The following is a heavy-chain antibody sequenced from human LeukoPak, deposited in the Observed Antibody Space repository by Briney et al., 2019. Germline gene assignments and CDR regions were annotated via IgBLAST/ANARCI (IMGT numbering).Heavy chain of an antibody. D-gene: IGHD3-10*01. Sequence: SETLSLTCAVYGGSFSGYYWSWIRQPPGKGLEWIGEINHSGSTNYNPSLKSRVTISVDTSKNQFSLKLSSVTAADTAVHYCARLDRYYGSGSYNPQNWFDPWGQGTLVTVSS. CDR3: ARLDRYYGSGSYNPQNWFDP. CDR2: INHSGST. CDR1: GGSFSGYY. J-gene: IGHJ5*02. V-gene: IGHV4-34*01.